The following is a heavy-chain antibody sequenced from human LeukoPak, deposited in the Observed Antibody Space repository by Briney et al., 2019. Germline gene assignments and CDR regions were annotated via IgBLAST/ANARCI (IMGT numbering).Heavy chain of an antibody. CDR1: GFAFSTYS. V-gene: IGHV3-21*04. Sequence: GGSLRLSCAASGFAFSTYSMKWVRQAPGKRLEWVSSITSDSTYIYYAASVKGRFTISRDNAKNSLYLQMNSLRAEDTAVYYCGGYSSSWYFYWGQGTLVTVSS. CDR3: GGYSSSWYFY. D-gene: IGHD6-13*01. CDR2: ITSDSTYI. J-gene: IGHJ4*02.